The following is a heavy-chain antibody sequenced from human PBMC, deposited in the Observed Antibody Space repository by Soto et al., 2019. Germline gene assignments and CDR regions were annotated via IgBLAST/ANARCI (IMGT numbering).Heavy chain of an antibody. V-gene: IGHV1-3*05. CDR1: GYTFTSYA. CDR3: ARGITLPTPLDY. D-gene: IGHD1-20*01. CDR2: INAGNGNT. J-gene: IGHJ4*02. Sequence: QVQLVQSGAEEKKPGASVKVSCKASGYTFTSYAMHWVRQAPGQRLEWMGWINAGNGNTKYSQKFQGRVTITRDTTESTAYMELSSLRSEDTAVYYCARGITLPTPLDYWGQCTLVTVSS.